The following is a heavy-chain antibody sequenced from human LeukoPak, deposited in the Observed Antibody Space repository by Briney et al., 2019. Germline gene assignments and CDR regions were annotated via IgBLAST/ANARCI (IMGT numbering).Heavy chain of an antibody. CDR2: ISTSGSST. CDR1: GFTFSDDY. V-gene: IGHV3-11*01. D-gene: IGHD6-19*01. J-gene: IGHJ4*02. Sequence: PGGSLRLSCAASGFTFSDDYMSWIRQTPGKGLEYIAYISTSGSSTYYADSVRGRFTISRDNTEKSLHLQMNTPRAEDTGVYYCARAGFSSGWYVGHWGQGTLVTVSS. CDR3: ARAGFSSGWYVGH.